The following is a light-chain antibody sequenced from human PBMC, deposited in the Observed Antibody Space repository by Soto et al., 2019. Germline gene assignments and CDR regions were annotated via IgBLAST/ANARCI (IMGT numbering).Light chain of an antibody. CDR3: SSHEVSNNLL. J-gene: IGLJ2*01. Sequence: QSALTQPPSASGSPGQSVAISCTGTSSAFGAYDYVSWYQQHPGKAPKLIIYEATKRPSGVPDRFSGSKSGNTASLTVSGLQAEDEADYYCSSHEVSNNLLFGGGTKVTVL. V-gene: IGLV2-8*01. CDR2: EAT. CDR1: SSAFGAYDY.